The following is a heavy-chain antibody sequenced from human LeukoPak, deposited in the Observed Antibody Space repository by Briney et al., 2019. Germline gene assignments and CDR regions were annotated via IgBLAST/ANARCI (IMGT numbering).Heavy chain of an antibody. Sequence: GGSLRLSCAASGFTFSSYWMHWVRQAPGKGLVWVSRINSDGSSTYYADSVKGRFTISRDNSKNTLYLQMNSLRAEDTAVYYCAKDLYTSRYACCFDYWGQGTLVTVSS. CDR1: GFTFSSYW. CDR2: INSDGSST. D-gene: IGHD6-13*01. CDR3: AKDLYTSRYACCFDY. J-gene: IGHJ4*02. V-gene: IGHV3-74*01.